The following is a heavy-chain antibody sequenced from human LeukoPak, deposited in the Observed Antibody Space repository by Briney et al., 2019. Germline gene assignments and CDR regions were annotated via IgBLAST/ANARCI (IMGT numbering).Heavy chain of an antibody. CDR3: ARDRSGRGYSYGIDY. V-gene: IGHV1-3*01. CDR1: GYTFTSYA. D-gene: IGHD5-18*01. CDR2: INAGNGNT. J-gene: IGHJ4*02. Sequence: ASVKVSCKASGYTFTSYAMHWVRQAPGQRLEWIVWINAGNGNTKYSQKFQGRVTITRDTSASTAYMELSSLRSEDTAVYYCARDRSGRGYSYGIDYWGQGTLVTVSS.